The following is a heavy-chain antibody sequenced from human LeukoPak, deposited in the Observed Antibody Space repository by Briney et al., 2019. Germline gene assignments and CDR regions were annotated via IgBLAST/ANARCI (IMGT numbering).Heavy chain of an antibody. CDR2: VKSKSAGETT. CDR1: GLSISNDW. J-gene: IGHJ4*02. V-gene: IGHV3-15*01. Sequence: AGGSLRLSCAASGLSISNDWMSWVRQAPGKGLEWVARVKSKSAGETTDYAAPVKGRFTISRDDSKNTLYLQMNSLKTEDTAVYYCTLIQGWGSGSYYRDFWGQGTLVTVPS. CDR3: TLIQGWGSGSYYRDF. D-gene: IGHD3-10*01.